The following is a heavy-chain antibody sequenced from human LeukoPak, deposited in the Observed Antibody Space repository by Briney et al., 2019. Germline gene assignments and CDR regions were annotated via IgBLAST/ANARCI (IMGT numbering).Heavy chain of an antibody. J-gene: IGHJ5*02. D-gene: IGHD3-10*02. CDR1: GFTFSNYE. CDR3: ARRHSYVLEP. CDR2: INYGGSTV. V-gene: IGHV3-48*03. Sequence: GGSLRLSCAVSGFTFSNYEMDWVRQAPGKGLEWLSYINYGGSTVYYADSVKGRFTISRDNAKNSLYLQMDSLRTEDTALYYCARRHSYVLEPWGQGTLVTVSS.